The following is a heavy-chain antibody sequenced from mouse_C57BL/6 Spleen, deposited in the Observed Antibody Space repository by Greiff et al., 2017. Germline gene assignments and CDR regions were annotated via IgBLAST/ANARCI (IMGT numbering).Heavy chain of an antibody. CDR1: GFTFSDYG. CDR2: ISSGSSTI. Sequence: VQLKESGGGLVKPGGSLKLSCAASGFTFSDYGMHWVRQAPEKGLEWVAYISSGSSTIYYADTVKGRFTISRDNAKNTLFLQMTSLRSEDTAMYYCASYDGYYYYAMDYWGQGTSVTVSS. CDR3: ASYDGYYYYAMDY. D-gene: IGHD2-3*01. V-gene: IGHV5-17*01. J-gene: IGHJ4*01.